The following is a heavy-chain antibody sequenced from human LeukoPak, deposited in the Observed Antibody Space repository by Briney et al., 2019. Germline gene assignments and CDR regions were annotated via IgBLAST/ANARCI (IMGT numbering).Heavy chain of an antibody. CDR3: ARDRSYGDYVGAFDI. Sequence: GGSLRLSCAASGFTFDDYAMHWVRQAPGKGLEWVSGISWNSGSIAYADSVKGRFTISRDNAKNSLYLQMNSLRAEDTAVYYCARDRSYGDYVGAFDIWGQGTMVTVSS. V-gene: IGHV3-9*01. CDR1: GFTFDDYA. D-gene: IGHD4-17*01. CDR2: ISWNSGSI. J-gene: IGHJ3*02.